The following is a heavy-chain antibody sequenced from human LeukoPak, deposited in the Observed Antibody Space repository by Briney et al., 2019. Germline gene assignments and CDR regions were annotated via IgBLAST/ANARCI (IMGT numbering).Heavy chain of an antibody. CDR1: GGTFSSYA. Sequence: ASVKVSFTASGGTFSSYAISWVRQAPGQGLEWMGGIIPILGTANYAQKFQGRVTITADESTSTAYMELSSLRSEDTAVYYCAGTRTDYYGSGSYDYWGQGTLVTVSS. CDR3: AGTRTDYYGSGSYDY. CDR2: IIPILGTA. V-gene: IGHV1-69*13. J-gene: IGHJ4*02. D-gene: IGHD3-10*01.